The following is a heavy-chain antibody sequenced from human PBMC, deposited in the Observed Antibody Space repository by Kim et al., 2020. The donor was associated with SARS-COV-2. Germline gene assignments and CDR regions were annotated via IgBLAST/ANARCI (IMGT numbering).Heavy chain of an antibody. J-gene: IGHJ6*02. CDR1: GFTFRSYE. CDR2: ISSSGSTI. CDR3: ARDKGFLEAYGMDV. V-gene: IGHV3-48*03. D-gene: IGHD3-3*01. Sequence: GGSLRLSCAASGFTFRSYEMNWVRQAPGKGLEWVSNISSSGSTIYYADSVKGRFTMSRDNAKNSLYLQMNSLRAEDTAVYYCARDKGFLEAYGMDVWGQGTTVTVSS.